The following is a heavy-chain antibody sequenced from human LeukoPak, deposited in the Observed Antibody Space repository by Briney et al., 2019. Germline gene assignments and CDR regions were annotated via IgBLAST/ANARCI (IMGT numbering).Heavy chain of an antibody. Sequence: SETLSLTCAVYGGSFSGYYWSWIRQPPGKGLEWIGEINHSGSTNYNPSLKSRVTISVDTSKNQFSLKLSSVTAADTAVYYCARGPYSSGWHVYFDYWGQGTLVTVSS. CDR1: GGSFSGYY. V-gene: IGHV4-34*01. J-gene: IGHJ4*02. CDR3: ARGPYSSGWHVYFDY. D-gene: IGHD6-19*01. CDR2: INHSGST.